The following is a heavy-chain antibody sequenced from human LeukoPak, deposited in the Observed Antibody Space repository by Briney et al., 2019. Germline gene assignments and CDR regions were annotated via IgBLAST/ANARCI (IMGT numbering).Heavy chain of an antibody. CDR3: ARDLEYLGWDY. J-gene: IGHJ4*02. CDR2: VSSDGSST. CDR1: GFSFSIYW. Sequence: PGGSLRLSCSASGFSFSIYWMHWVRQAPGKGLTWVSRVSSDGSSTSYADSVKGRFTISRDNAKNSLYLQMNSLRAEDTAVYYCARDLEYLGWDYWGQGTLVTVSS. V-gene: IGHV3-74*01. D-gene: IGHD2/OR15-2a*01.